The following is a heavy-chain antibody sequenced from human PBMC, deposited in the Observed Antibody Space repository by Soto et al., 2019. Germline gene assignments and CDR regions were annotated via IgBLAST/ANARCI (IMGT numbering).Heavy chain of an antibody. CDR3: AKGKSSGEIYWFDP. Sequence: EVQLLESGGGLVQPGGSLRLSCAASGFTFSNYAMAWVRQAPGKGLEWISSIVSSYDAKFYSDSVRGRFTVSRDNFRSSMYLEMNSLSAADTAVYYCAKGKSSGEIYWFDPWGQGTLVTVSS. J-gene: IGHJ5*02. V-gene: IGHV3-23*01. D-gene: IGHD1-26*01. CDR2: IVSSYDAK. CDR1: GFTFSNYA.